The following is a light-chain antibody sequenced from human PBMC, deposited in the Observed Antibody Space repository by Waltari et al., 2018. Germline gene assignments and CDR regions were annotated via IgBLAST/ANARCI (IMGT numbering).Light chain of an antibody. Sequence: DIQMTQSPSTLSASVGDRVTITCRASQGVGRWLAWYQQKAGKAPRCLISKASNLESEVPARFSGSGSGTEFTLTISSLQPDDFATYYCQHYNSYSSWTFGQGTKVEIK. V-gene: IGKV1-5*03. CDR3: QHYNSYSSWT. J-gene: IGKJ1*01. CDR1: QGVGRW. CDR2: KAS.